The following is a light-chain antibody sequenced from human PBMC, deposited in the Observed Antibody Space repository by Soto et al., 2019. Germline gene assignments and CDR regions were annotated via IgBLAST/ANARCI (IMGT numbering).Light chain of an antibody. CDR3: QQYNTYSVT. J-gene: IGKJ4*01. Sequence: DIQVTQSPSTLSASVGDRVTITCRASQNIIRWLAWYQQKPGKAPRLLIYDASSLESGVPSRFSGRGSGTEFTLLLSSLEPDDFATYYCQQYNTYSVTFGGGNKVEIK. V-gene: IGKV1-5*01. CDR1: QNIIRW. CDR2: DAS.